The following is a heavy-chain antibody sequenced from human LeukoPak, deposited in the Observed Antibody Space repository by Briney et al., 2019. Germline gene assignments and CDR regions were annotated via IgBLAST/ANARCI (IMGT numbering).Heavy chain of an antibody. CDR2: IYYSGST. D-gene: IGHD2-15*01. CDR3: VGSARSYYFDY. Sequence: PSETLSLTCTVSGGSISSGGYYWSWIRQHPGKGLEWIGYIYYSGSTYYNPSLKSRVTISVDTSKNQFSLKLSSVTAADTAVYYCVGSARSYYFDYWGQGTLVTVSS. CDR1: GGSISSGGYY. V-gene: IGHV4-31*03. J-gene: IGHJ4*02.